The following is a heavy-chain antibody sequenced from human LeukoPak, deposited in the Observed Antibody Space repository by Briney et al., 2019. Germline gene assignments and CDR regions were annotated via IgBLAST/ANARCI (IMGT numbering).Heavy chain of an antibody. CDR2: ISNNGGYT. Sequence: GGSLRLSCAASGLTFSSHWMHWVRQAPGKGLEWVSAISNNGGYTYYADSVQGRFTISRDNYKSTLCLQMNSLRAEDTAVYYCAKQLGYCSDGSCYFPYWGQGTLVTVSS. V-gene: IGHV3-23*01. CDR1: GLTFSSHW. J-gene: IGHJ4*02. D-gene: IGHD2-15*01. CDR3: AKQLGYCSDGSCYFPY.